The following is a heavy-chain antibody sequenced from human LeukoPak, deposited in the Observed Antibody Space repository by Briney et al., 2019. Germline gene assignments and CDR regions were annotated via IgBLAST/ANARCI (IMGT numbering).Heavy chain of an antibody. V-gene: IGHV3-30-3*01. CDR2: ISYDGSNK. J-gene: IGHJ4*02. D-gene: IGHD4-23*01. CDR1: GFTFSSYA. Sequence: PGGSLRLSCAASGFTFSSYAMHWVRQAPGKGLEWVAVISYDGSNKYYADSVKGRFTISRDNSKNTLYLQMNSLRAEDTAVYYCARAPRARVVTYLDYWGQGTLVTVSS. CDR3: ARAPRARVVTYLDY.